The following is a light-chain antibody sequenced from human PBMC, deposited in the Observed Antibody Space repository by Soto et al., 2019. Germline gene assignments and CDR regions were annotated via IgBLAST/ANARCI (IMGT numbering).Light chain of an antibody. CDR1: QSLDNW. Sequence: DIQMTQSPSTLSASVGDRVTIICRASQSLDNWLAWYQQKPGKAPKLLIYKASTLESGVPSRFSGCGSGTEFTLTISSLQSDDSATYYCQQYNWNNGYSWTFGRGTKVEIK. V-gene: IGKV1-5*03. CDR3: QQYNWNNGYSWT. CDR2: KAS. J-gene: IGKJ1*01.